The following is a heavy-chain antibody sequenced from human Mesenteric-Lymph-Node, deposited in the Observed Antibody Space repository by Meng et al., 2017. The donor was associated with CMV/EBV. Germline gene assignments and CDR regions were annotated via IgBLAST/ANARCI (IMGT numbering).Heavy chain of an antibody. CDR3: ARDPDNISPGGDY. D-gene: IGHD3-16*01. J-gene: IGHJ4*02. Sequence: GESLKISCAASGFTVGKSYMSWVRQAPGKGLEWVSVIYSGGDTYYTDSVKGRFTISRDSSKNTLYLQMNSLRAEDTAVYYCARDPDNISPGGDYWGQGTLVTVSS. CDR2: IYSGGDT. V-gene: IGHV3-66*02. CDR1: GFTVGKSY.